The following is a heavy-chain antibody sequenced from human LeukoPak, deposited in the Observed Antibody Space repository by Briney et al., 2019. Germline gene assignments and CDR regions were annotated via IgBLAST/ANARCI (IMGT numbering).Heavy chain of an antibody. V-gene: IGHV4-31*03. J-gene: IGHJ4*02. CDR1: GGSFSSGDYY. CDR3: ARSRAGFMVIYFDY. Sequence: SQTLSLTCTVSGGSFSSGDYYWSWIRQHPGKGLEWIGYIHYSGSTHYNPSLKSRVIISVDTSKNQFSLKLRSVAAADTAVYYCARSRAGFMVIYFDYWGQGTLVTVSS. D-gene: IGHD2-21*01. CDR2: IHYSGST.